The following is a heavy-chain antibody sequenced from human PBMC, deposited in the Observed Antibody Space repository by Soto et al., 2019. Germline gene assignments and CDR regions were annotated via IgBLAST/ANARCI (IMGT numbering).Heavy chain of an antibody. D-gene: IGHD2-15*01. Sequence: GGSLRLSCAASGFTFSSYAMSWVRQAPGKGLELVSAISGSGGSTYYADSVKGRFTISRENSKNTLYLQMNSLGAEDTAVYYCAKSGQYYMDVWGKGTTVTVSS. CDR2: ISGSGGST. V-gene: IGHV3-23*01. CDR3: AKSGQYYMDV. CDR1: GFTFSSYA. J-gene: IGHJ6*03.